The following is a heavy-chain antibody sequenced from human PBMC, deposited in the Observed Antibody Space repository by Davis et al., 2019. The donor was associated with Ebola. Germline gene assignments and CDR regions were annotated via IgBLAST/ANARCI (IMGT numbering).Heavy chain of an antibody. V-gene: IGHV3-7*01. CDR3: TTVAASSIEF. D-gene: IGHD6-6*01. Sequence: GESLKISCAASGFTFSSYWMTWVRQAPGKRLEWVANINEDGSEKYSGDSVKGRFTISRDNAKRSLYLQMNSLRAEDTAIYYCTTVAASSIEFWGQGTLVTVSS. CDR2: INEDGSEK. J-gene: IGHJ4*02. CDR1: GFTFSSYW.